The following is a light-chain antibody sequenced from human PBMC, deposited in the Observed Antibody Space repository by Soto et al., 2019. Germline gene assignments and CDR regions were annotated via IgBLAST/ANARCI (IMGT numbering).Light chain of an antibody. CDR2: AVS. CDR1: QGITNY. J-gene: IGKJ3*01. V-gene: IGKV1-27*01. Sequence: DIQMTQSPSSLSASVGDRVTITCRASQGITNYLAWYQQKAGEVPKLLISAVSTLQSRVPSRFSGSGSGTDFTLTISSLQPEDVAPYYCQKYNSAPFTFGPGTKVDI. CDR3: QKYNSAPFT.